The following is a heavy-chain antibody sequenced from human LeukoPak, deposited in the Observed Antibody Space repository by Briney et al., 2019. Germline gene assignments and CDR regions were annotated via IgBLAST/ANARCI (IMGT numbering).Heavy chain of an antibody. CDR3: ARDPVAASQRGYFDY. D-gene: IGHD6-13*01. Sequence: GGSLRFSCAASGFTFSSYAMHWVRQAPGKGLEWVAVMSYDGSNKYYADSVKGRFTISRDNSKNTLYLQMNSLRAEDTAVYYCARDPVAASQRGYFDYWGQGTLVTVSS. CDR2: MSYDGSNK. CDR1: GFTFSSYA. V-gene: IGHV3-30*01. J-gene: IGHJ4*02.